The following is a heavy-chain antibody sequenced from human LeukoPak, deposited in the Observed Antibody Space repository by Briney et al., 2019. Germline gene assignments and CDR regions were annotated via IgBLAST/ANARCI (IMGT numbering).Heavy chain of an antibody. D-gene: IGHD2-15*01. V-gene: IGHV4-4*02. CDR2: IFHGGNT. CDR3: ARDPEGSGNWFDT. J-gene: IGHJ5*02. CDR1: GVSISSNNW. Sequence: PSGTLSLTCAVSGVSISSNNWWSWVRQPPGKGLEWIGEIFHGGNTNYNPSLMSRVTVLVDKSKNQFSLRLNSVTAADTAMYYCARDPEGSGNWFDTWGQGILVTVSS.